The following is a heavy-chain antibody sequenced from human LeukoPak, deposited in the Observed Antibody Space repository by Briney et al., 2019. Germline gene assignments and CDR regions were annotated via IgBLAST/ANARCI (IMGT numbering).Heavy chain of an antibody. D-gene: IGHD4-17*01. Sequence: SQTLSLTCAISGDSVSSTSAGWNWIRQSPSRGLEWLGRTYYRSRWYTDYAVSVESQVTIKPDTSKNHFSLQLNSVTPEDTAVYYCARDLGPVRAFWFDPWGQGTLVIVSS. CDR3: ARDLGPVRAFWFDP. CDR1: GDSVSSTSAG. V-gene: IGHV6-1*01. J-gene: IGHJ5*02. CDR2: TYYRSRWYT.